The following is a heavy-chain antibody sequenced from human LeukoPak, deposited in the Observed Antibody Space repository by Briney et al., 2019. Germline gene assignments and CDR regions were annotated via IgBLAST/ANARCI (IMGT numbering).Heavy chain of an antibody. CDR1: GYTFTGYY. J-gene: IGHJ3*02. Sequence: GASVKVSCKASGYTFTGYYMHWVRQAPGQGLEWMGGINPNSGGTNYAQKFQGRVTMTRDTSISTAYMELSRLRSDDTAVYYCAREAVAGTQDAFDIWGQGTMVTVSS. CDR2: INPNSGGT. D-gene: IGHD6-19*01. V-gene: IGHV1-2*02. CDR3: AREAVAGTQDAFDI.